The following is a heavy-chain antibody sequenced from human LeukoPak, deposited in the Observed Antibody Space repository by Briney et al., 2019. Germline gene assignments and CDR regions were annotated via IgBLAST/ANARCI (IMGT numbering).Heavy chain of an antibody. CDR3: AKDGETTTGGFDP. CDR1: GFSFSSYG. V-gene: IGHV3-30*02. D-gene: IGHD1-1*01. J-gene: IGHJ5*02. Sequence: PGGSLRLSCAASGFSFSSYGMSWVRQAPGKGLEWVAFIRYDGNNKYYADSVKGRFTISRDNSKNTLYLQMNSLRAEDTAVYYCAKDGETTTGGFDPRGQGTLVSVSS. CDR2: IRYDGNNK.